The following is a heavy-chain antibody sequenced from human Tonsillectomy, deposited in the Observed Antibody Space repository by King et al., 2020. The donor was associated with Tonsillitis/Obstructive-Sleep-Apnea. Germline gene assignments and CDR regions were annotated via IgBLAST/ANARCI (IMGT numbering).Heavy chain of an antibody. D-gene: IGHD7-27*01. J-gene: IGHJ4*02. CDR1: GYTFTSYA. CDR3: ARDLLGRGGRNYFDY. V-gene: IGHV7-4-1*02. Sequence: VQLVESGSELKKPGASVKVSCKASGYTFTSYAMNWVRQAPGQGLEWMGWINTNTGNPTFAQGFIGRFVFSLDTSVSTAYLQSSSLKAEDTAVYYCARDLLGRGGRNYFDYWGQGTLVTVSS. CDR2: INTNTGNP.